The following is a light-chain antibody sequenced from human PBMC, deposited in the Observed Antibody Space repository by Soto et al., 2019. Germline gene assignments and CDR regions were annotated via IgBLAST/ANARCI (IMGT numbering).Light chain of an antibody. Sequence: DIQLTQSPSTLSASVGDRVTITCRASQGISRWLAWYQQKPGTAPKLLIFDASSLESGVPSRFSGSLSGTEFTLTINSLQPDDCATYYCQQYNNSSWTFGQGTKVDIK. V-gene: IGKV1-5*01. CDR2: DAS. CDR3: QQYNNSSWT. J-gene: IGKJ1*01. CDR1: QGISRW.